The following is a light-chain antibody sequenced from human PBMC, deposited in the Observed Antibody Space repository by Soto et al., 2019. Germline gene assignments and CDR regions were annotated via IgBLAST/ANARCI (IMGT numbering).Light chain of an antibody. J-gene: IGLJ1*01. CDR1: SRDVGAYNY. CDR3: SSWTSSVPYV. V-gene: IGLV2-8*01. CDR2: EVS. Sequence: QSALTQPPSASGSPGQSVTISCTGTSRDVGAYNYVSWYQQRPGKAPKLIIYEVSNRPSGVPDRFSASKSGNTASLTVSGLQAEDEADYYCSSWTSSVPYVSGSGTKLTVL.